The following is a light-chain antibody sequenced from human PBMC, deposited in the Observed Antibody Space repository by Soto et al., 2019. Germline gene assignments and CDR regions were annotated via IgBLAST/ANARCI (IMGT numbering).Light chain of an antibody. CDR3: QQYYSTPRT. CDR2: WAS. CDR1: QSVLYSSNNKNY. V-gene: IGKV4-1*01. J-gene: IGKJ1*01. Sequence: DIVMTQSPDSLAVSLGERATINCKSSQSVLYSSNNKNYLAWYQQKPGQPPKLLIYWASTRECGVPDRFSGSGSGTHFTLTISNLHAEDVAVYYCQQYYSTPRTFGQGTKVDIK.